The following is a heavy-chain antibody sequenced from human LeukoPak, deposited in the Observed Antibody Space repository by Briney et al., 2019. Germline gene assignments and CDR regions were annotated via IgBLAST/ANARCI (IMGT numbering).Heavy chain of an antibody. CDR3: AKDIDWGRFDV. Sequence: GGSLRLSCAASGFTFSSYAMHWVRQAPGKGLEWVAVISYDGSNKYYADSVKGRFAISRDNSRNTVYFQLNSLRADDTAVYYCAKDIDWGRFDVWGRGTLVTVSS. D-gene: IGHD7-27*01. V-gene: IGHV3-30*09. CDR1: GFTFSSYA. CDR2: ISYDGSNK. J-gene: IGHJ2*01.